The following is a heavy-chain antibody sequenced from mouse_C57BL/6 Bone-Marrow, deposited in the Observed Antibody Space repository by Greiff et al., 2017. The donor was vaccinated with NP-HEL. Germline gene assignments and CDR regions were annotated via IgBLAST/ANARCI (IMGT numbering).Heavy chain of an antibody. D-gene: IGHD1-1*01. CDR1: GYTFTSYW. J-gene: IGHJ4*01. V-gene: IGHV1-59*01. CDR3: ASLYGAMDY. Sequence: QVQLKQPGAELVRPGTSVKLSCKASGYTFTSYWMHWVKQRPGQGLEWIGVIDPSDSYTNYNQKFKGKATLTVDTSSSTAYMQLSSLTSEDSAVYYCASLYGAMDYWGQGTSVTVSS. CDR2: IDPSDSYT.